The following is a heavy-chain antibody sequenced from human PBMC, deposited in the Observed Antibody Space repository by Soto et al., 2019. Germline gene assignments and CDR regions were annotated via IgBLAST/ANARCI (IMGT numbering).Heavy chain of an antibody. V-gene: IGHV3-33*01. CDR1: GFTFSSYG. D-gene: IGHD3-10*01. Sequence: GGSLRLSCAASGFTFSSYGMHWVRQAPGKGLEWVAVIWYDGSNKYYADSVKGRFTISRDNSKNTLYLQMNSLRAEDTAVYYCARVYGSHYYYGMDVWGQGTTVTVSS. CDR2: IWYDGSNK. J-gene: IGHJ6*02. CDR3: ARVYGSHYYYGMDV.